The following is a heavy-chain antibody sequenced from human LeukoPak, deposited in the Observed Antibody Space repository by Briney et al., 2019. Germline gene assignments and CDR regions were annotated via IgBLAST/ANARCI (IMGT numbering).Heavy chain of an antibody. Sequence: PGGSLRLSCAGAGFTCSSYWMSWVRQAPGKGLVWVSVIFSGGSTYYAYSVKGRFTISRDNANNSLYLQMNSLRAEDTAVYYCARTESYYDILTGYRDGDYWGQGTLVTVSS. CDR1: GFTCSSYW. J-gene: IGHJ4*02. V-gene: IGHV3-53*01. CDR3: ARTESYYDILTGYRDGDY. CDR2: IFSGGST. D-gene: IGHD3-9*01.